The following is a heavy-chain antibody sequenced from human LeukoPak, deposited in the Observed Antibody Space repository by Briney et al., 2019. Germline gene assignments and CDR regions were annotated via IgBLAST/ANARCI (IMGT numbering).Heavy chain of an antibody. CDR2: ISGSGGST. CDR1: GFTFSSYA. J-gene: IGHJ4*02. Sequence: GGSLRLSCAASGFTFSSYAMSWVRQAPGKGLEWVSAISGSGGSTYYADSVKDRFTISRDNSKNTLYLQLNSLRAEDTAVYYCAKGPLGYCSGGSCYIDYWGQGTLVTVSS. CDR3: AKGPLGYCSGGSCYIDY. D-gene: IGHD2-15*01. V-gene: IGHV3-23*01.